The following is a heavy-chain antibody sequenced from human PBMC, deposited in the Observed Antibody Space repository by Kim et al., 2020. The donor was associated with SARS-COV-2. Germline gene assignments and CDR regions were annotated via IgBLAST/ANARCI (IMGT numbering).Heavy chain of an antibody. J-gene: IGHJ3*02. CDR3: ARVAHCSSTSCYYGGPYYDFWSGYYMGAFDI. V-gene: IGHV4-4*07. CDR1: GGSISSYY. D-gene: IGHD3-3*01. CDR2: IYTSGST. Sequence: SETLSLTCTVSGGSISSYYWSWIRQPAGKGLEWIGRIYTSGSTNYNPSLKSRVTMSVDTSKNQFSLKLSSVTAADTAVYYCARVAHCSSTSCYYGGPYYDFWSGYYMGAFDIWGQGTMVTVSS.